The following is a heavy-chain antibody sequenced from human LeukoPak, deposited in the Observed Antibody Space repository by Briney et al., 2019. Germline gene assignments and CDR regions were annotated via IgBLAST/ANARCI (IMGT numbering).Heavy chain of an antibody. V-gene: IGHV3-23*01. CDR1: GFTFSDCA. Sequence: GGSLRLSCAASGFTFSDCAMSWVRQAPGKGLEWVSASDRGDRTWDADSVKGRVTISRDNYKNTLFLQMNSLRAEDTAIYYCAKDSYDSSGSRYDYWGQGTLVTVSS. D-gene: IGHD3-22*01. CDR2: SDRGDRT. J-gene: IGHJ4*02. CDR3: AKDSYDSSGSRYDY.